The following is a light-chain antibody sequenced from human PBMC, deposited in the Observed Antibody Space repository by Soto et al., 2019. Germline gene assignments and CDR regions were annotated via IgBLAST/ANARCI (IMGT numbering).Light chain of an antibody. CDR1: QSINTW. J-gene: IGKJ1*01. V-gene: IGKV1-5*01. Sequence: DSQMTQGRSTRSASIGDRVTITGRASQSINTWLAWYQQDPGKAPKLLIFNASTLESGVPSRFSGSGSGTEFTLTIGSLQPDEFATYYGQHSNSYSEACGQGTTVEIK. CDR3: QHSNSYSEA. CDR2: NAS.